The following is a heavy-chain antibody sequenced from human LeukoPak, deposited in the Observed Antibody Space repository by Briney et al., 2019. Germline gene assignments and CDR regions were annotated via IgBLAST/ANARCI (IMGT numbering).Heavy chain of an antibody. V-gene: IGHV3-15*01. D-gene: IGHD1-26*01. CDR3: TADLPQSGSSFDC. CDR2: IKSKTDGGAT. CDR1: GFTFSNAW. Sequence: GGSLRLSCAASGFTFSNAWMNWIRQAPGKGLEWVGRIKSKTDGGATNYAAPVKGGFTVSRDDSKNTLYLQMNSLQSEDTAIYYCTADLPQSGSSFDCWGQGTLVTVSS. J-gene: IGHJ4*02.